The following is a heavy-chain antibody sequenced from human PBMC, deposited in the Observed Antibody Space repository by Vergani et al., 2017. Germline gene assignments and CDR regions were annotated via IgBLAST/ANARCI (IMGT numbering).Heavy chain of an antibody. V-gene: IGHV3-23*04. CDR3: AKDREGGYSYGNFDY. J-gene: IGHJ4*02. CDR1: GFTFSSYA. Sequence: DVHLAESGGGLVQPGGSLRLSCAASGFTFSSYAMSWVRQAPGKGLEWVSAISGSGGSTYYADSVKGRFTISRDNSKNTLYLQMNSLRAEDTAVYYCAKDREGGYSYGNFDYWGQGTLVTVSS. CDR2: ISGSGGST. D-gene: IGHD5-18*01.